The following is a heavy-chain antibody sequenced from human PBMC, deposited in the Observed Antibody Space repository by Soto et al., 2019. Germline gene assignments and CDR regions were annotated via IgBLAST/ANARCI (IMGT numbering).Heavy chain of an antibody. CDR2: IKSEANGGTI. J-gene: IGHJ6*02. Sequence: GGSLRLSCAASDFTFTSAWMHWVRQAPGKGLEWVGRIKSEANGGTIDYAAPVKGRFTISRDDSKNTVYLQMNSLKTEDTAVYYCTSDCWSGSSCYHCGMAVWGQGTTVPV. CDR3: TSDCWSGSSCYHCGMAV. CDR1: DFTFTSAW. D-gene: IGHD3-3*01. V-gene: IGHV3-15*07.